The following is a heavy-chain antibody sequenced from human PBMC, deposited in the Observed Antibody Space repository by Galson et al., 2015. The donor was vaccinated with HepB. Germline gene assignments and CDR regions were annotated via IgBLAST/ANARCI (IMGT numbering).Heavy chain of an antibody. V-gene: IGHV1-2*06. CDR3: ARLGYCSGGSCFSYAFDI. J-gene: IGHJ3*02. CDR1: GYTFTGYY. CDR2: INPNSGDT. Sequence: SGYTFTGYYIHWVRQAPGQGLEWMGRINPNSGDTNYAQRFHGRVTMTRDTSISTAYMELNRLRSDDTALYYCARLGYCSGGSCFSYAFDIWGQGTMVTVSS. D-gene: IGHD2-15*01.